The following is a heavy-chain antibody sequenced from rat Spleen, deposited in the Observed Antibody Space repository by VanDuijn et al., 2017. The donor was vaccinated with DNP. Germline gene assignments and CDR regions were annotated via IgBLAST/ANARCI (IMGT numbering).Heavy chain of an antibody. J-gene: IGHJ2*01. CDR3: VRYYGEYYFDY. CDR2: ISYSGST. V-gene: IGHV3-1*01. Sequence: EVQLQESGPGLVKTSQSLSLTCSVTGYSITRNYWGWIRKFPGNKMEWIGHISYSGSTSYNPSLKSRISITRETSKNQFFLQLRSVTTEDTATCYCVRYYGEYYFDYWGQGVMVTVSS. CDR1: GYSITRNY. D-gene: IGHD1-11*01.